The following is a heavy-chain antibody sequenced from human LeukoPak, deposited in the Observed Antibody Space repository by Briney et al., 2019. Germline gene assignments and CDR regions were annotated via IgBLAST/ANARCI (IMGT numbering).Heavy chain of an antibody. D-gene: IGHD3-22*01. CDR1: GYTFTSYY. V-gene: IGHV1-46*01. CDR3: ARGPIPHYYDSSGYYKSPPFDY. CDR2: INPSGGST. J-gene: IGHJ4*02. Sequence: ASVKVSCKASGYTFTSYYMHWERQAPGQGLEWMGIINPSGGSTSYAQKFQGRVTMTRDTSTSTVYMELSSLRSEDTAVYYCARGPIPHYYDSSGYYKSPPFDYWGQGTLVTVSS.